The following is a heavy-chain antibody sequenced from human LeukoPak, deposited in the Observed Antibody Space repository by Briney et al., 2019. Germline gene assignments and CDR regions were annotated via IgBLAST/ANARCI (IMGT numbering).Heavy chain of an antibody. CDR3: ARAPGYGRAYYFDY. CDR1: GFTFSKLA. J-gene: IGHJ4*02. D-gene: IGHD1-1*01. CDR2: VSYDGSYK. Sequence: GGSLRLSCAASGFTFSKLAMLWLRQAPGKGLEWVAVVSYDGSYKYYADSVKGRFTISRDNSKNTLYLQMNSLRAEDTAVYYCARAPGYGRAYYFDYWGQGTLVTVSS. V-gene: IGHV3-30*04.